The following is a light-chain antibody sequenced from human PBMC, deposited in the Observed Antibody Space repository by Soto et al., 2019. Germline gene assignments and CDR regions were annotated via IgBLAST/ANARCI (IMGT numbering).Light chain of an antibody. CDR3: CSYAGSYTYV. CDR2: DVN. Sequence: QSALTQPRSVCGSPGQSVTISCTGTSSDVGGYNYVSWYQQHPGKAPKPMIYDVNKRPSGVPDRFSGSKSGNTASLTISGLQAEDEGDYYCCSYAGSYTYVFGTETKLTVL. CDR1: SSDVGGYNY. J-gene: IGLJ1*01. V-gene: IGLV2-11*01.